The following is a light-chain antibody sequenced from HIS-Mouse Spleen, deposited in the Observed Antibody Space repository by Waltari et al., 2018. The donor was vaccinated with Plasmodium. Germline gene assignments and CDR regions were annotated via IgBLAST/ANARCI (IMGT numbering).Light chain of an antibody. V-gene: IGLV2-11*01. CDR3: CSYAGSYTYV. CDR2: DVS. J-gene: IGLJ1*01. Sequence: QSALTQPRSVSGSPGQSVTLPCTGPSSDVGGYNYVSWYQHHPGKAPKLMIYDVSKRPSGVPDRFSGSKSGNTASLTISGLQAEDEADYYCCSYAGSYTYVFGTGTKVTVL. CDR1: SSDVGGYNY.